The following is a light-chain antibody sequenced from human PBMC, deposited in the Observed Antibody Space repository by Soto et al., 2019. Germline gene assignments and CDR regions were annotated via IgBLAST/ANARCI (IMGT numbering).Light chain of an antibody. CDR3: SSYTSSRLVV. Sequence: QSALTQPASVSGSPGQSITISCTGTSSDIGGYDRVSWYQQPPGKAPKLMIYDVHNRPSGVSTRFSGSKSGNTASLTISGLQAEGEADYHCSSYTSSRLVVFGGGTKLTVL. J-gene: IGLJ2*01. CDR1: SSDIGGYDR. V-gene: IGLV2-14*01. CDR2: DVH.